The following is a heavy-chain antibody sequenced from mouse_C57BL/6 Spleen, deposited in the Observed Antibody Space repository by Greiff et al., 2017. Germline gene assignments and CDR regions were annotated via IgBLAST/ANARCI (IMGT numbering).Heavy chain of an antibody. D-gene: IGHD2-5*01. J-gene: IGHJ3*01. V-gene: IGHV1-81*01. CDR2: IYPRSGNT. CDR1: GYTFTSYG. Sequence: QVQLKESGAELARPGASVKLSCKASGYTFTSYGISWVKQRTGQGLEWIGEIYPRSGNTYYNEKFKGKATLTADKSSSTAYMELRSLTSEDSAVYFCTYYSTPYWGQGTLVTVSA. CDR3: TYYSTPY.